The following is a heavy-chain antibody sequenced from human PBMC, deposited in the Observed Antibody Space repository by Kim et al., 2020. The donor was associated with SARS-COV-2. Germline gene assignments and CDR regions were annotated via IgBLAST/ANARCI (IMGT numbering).Heavy chain of an antibody. CDR1: GGSISSGSYY. J-gene: IGHJ3*02. D-gene: IGHD5-18*01. CDR2: IYTSGST. V-gene: IGHV4-61*02. CDR3: ARDLAIQLGDAFDI. Sequence: SETLSLTCTVSGGSISSGSYYWSWIRQPAGKGLEWIGRIYTSGSTNYNPSLKSRVTISVDTSKNQFSLKLSSVTAADTAVYYCARDLAIQLGDAFDICGPGTMVTVSS.